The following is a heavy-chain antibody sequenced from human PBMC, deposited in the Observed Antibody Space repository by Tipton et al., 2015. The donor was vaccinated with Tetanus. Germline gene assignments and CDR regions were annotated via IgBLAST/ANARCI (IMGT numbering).Heavy chain of an antibody. V-gene: IGHV3-21*01. J-gene: IGHJ5*02. D-gene: IGHD2-8*01. CDR2: ISSSSSYI. CDR1: GFTFSSYS. CDR3: AREALDLGYCTNGVCYPSNWFDP. Sequence: QLVQSGGGLVKPGGSLRLSCAASGFTFSSYSMNWVRQAPGKGLEWVSSISSSSSYIYYADSVKGRFTISRDNAKNSLYLQMNSLRAEDTAVYYCAREALDLGYCTNGVCYPSNWFDPWGQGTLVTVSS.